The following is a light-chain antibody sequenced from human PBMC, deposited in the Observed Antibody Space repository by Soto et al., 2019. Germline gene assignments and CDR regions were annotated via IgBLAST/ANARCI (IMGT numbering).Light chain of an antibody. Sequence: QSALTQPASVSGSPGQSITISCTGTTSDVGAYNSVSWYQQHPGKAPQLMIYDVSNRPSGVSNRFSGSKSGNTASLTISALQAEDEADYYCSSYTRSSSALVVFGGGTKLTVL. CDR2: DVS. CDR1: TSDVGAYNS. V-gene: IGLV2-14*03. J-gene: IGLJ2*01. CDR3: SSYTRSSSALVV.